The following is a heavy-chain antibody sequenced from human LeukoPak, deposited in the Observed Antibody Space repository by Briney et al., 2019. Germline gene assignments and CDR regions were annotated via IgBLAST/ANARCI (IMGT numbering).Heavy chain of an antibody. V-gene: IGHV3-74*01. CDR2: IYVDGRTT. CDR3: IRDFRSADL. CDR1: GFTFSNYW. J-gene: IGHJ5*02. Sequence: GGSLRLSCVASGFTFSNYWMHWVRQPPGKGLVWVSRIYVDGRTTDYADSVKGRFTISRDNAKNTVYLEMNSLSVEDTATYYCIRDFRSADLWGQGTLVTVTS.